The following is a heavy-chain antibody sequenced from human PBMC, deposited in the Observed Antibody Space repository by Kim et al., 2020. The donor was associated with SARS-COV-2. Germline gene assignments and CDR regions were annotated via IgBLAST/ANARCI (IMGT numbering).Heavy chain of an antibody. D-gene: IGHD3-16*02. Sequence: YLKGRVTISVDKSKNQFSLKLSAVTAADTAVYYCARRDDYVWGRYRPFDYWGQGTLVTVSS. CDR3: ARRDDYVWGRYRPFDY. J-gene: IGHJ4*02. V-gene: IGHV4-4*02.